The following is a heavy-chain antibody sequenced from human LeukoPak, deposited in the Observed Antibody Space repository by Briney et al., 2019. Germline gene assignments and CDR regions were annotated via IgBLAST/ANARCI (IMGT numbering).Heavy chain of an antibody. CDR3: ARDSGVTAIND. Sequence: PSETLSLTCTVSGGSISSDYWSWIRQPAGKGLEWIGRIYLSGSTNYNPSLKSRVTMSLDTSNNQFSLQLSSVTAADTAVYYCARDSGVTAINDWGQGTLVTVSS. V-gene: IGHV4-4*07. CDR1: GGSISSDY. D-gene: IGHD2-21*02. CDR2: IYLSGST. J-gene: IGHJ4*02.